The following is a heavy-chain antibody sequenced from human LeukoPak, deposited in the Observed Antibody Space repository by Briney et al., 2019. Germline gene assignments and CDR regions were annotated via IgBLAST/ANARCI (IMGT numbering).Heavy chain of an antibody. D-gene: IGHD6-13*01. V-gene: IGHV4-34*01. J-gene: IGHJ4*02. CDR1: GGSFSGYY. CDR3: ARQKYSSSWYTFDY. CDR2: INHSGST. Sequence: SESLSLTCAVYGGSFSGYYWSWIRQPPGKGLEWIGEINHSGSTNYNPSLKSRATISVDTSKNQFSLKLSSVTAADTAVYYCARQKYSSSWYTFDYWGQGTLVTVSS.